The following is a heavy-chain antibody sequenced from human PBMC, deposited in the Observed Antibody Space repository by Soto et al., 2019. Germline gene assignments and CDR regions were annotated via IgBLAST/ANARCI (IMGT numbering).Heavy chain of an antibody. CDR2: ISPSAGTT. D-gene: IGHD1-7*01. CDR1: GFIFRNYA. J-gene: IGHJ4*02. Sequence: SGGSLRLSCAGSGFIFRNYAMSWVRQAPGKGLEWVSGISPSAGTTYYEDSVKGRFTISRDNSKNTLYLQLNSLRAEDTAIYFCAKDRITGTTSWFFDYWGQGTLVTVSS. CDR3: AKDRITGTTSWFFDY. V-gene: IGHV3-23*01.